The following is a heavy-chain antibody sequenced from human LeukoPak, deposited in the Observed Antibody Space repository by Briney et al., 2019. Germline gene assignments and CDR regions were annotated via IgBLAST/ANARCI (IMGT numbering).Heavy chain of an antibody. J-gene: IGHJ4*02. CDR1: GFTFSSYS. Sequence: GGSLRLSCAASGFTFSSYSMNWVRQAPGKGLEWVSYISSSSSTIYYADSVKGRFTISRDNAKNSLYLQMNSLKTEDTAVYYCTGNYYGSGSYADFDYWGQGTLVTVSS. CDR3: TGNYYGSGSYADFDY. D-gene: IGHD3-10*01. V-gene: IGHV3-48*01. CDR2: ISSSSSTI.